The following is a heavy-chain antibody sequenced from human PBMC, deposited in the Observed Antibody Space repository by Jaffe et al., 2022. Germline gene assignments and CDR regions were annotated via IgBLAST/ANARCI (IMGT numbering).Heavy chain of an antibody. D-gene: IGHD6-6*01. V-gene: IGHV1-46*01. J-gene: IGHJ3*02. CDR3: ATGRIAAGVGLRSDALDI. CDR2: INSNSGGT. CDR1: GYTFTSYY. Sequence: QVQLVQSGAEVKKPGASVKVSCKASGYTFTSYYMHWVRQAPGEGLNCMGIINSNSGGTTYAQKFQGRVTMTRDTSTSTVYMELSSLRSEDTAVYYCATGRIAAGVGLRSDALDIWGQGTMVTVSS.